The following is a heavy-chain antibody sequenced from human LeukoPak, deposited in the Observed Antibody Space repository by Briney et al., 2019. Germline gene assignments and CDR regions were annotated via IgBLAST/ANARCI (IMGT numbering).Heavy chain of an antibody. CDR1: GFTFSSYG. Sequence: GGSLRLSCAASGFTFSSYGMHWVRQAPGKGLEWVAFIRYDGSNKYYADSVKGRFTISRDNSKNTLYLQMNSLRAEDTAVYYCAKDFFGSHNEHXAFDXXGQGXMVTV. CDR3: AKDFFGSHNEHXAFDX. CDR2: IRYDGSNK. V-gene: IGHV3-30*02. J-gene: IGHJ3*01. D-gene: IGHD3-10*01.